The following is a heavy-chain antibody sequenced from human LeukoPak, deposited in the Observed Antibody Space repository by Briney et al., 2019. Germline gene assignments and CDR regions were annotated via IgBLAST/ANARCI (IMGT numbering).Heavy chain of an antibody. CDR3: ASGIDSSGRYFDY. V-gene: IGHV4-34*01. CDR1: GGSISSYY. CDR2: INHSGST. D-gene: IGHD6-19*01. J-gene: IGHJ4*02. Sequence: SETLSLTCTVSGGSISSYYWSWIRQPPGKGLEWIGEINHSGSTNYNPSLKSRVTISVDTSKNQFSLKLSSVTAADTAVYYCASGIDSSGRYFDYWGQGTLVTVSS.